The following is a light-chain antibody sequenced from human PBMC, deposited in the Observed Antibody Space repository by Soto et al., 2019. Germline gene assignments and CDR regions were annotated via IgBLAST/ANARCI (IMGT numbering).Light chain of an antibody. CDR3: SSYTSSSTVI. Sequence: QSALTQPASVSGSPGQSITISCTGTSSDVGGYNYVSWYQQHPGRAPKLIIYDVSDRPSGVSDRFSGSKSGNTASLTISGLQAEDEADYYRSSYTSSSTVIFGGGTQLTVL. CDR1: SSDVGGYNY. V-gene: IGLV2-14*03. J-gene: IGLJ2*01. CDR2: DVS.